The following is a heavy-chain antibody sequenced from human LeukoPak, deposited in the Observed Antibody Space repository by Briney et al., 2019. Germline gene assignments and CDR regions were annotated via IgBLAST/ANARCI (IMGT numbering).Heavy chain of an antibody. CDR2: ISYDGSNK. CDR3: AKVGKTGYSSSWFLIFDY. CDR1: GFTFSNYG. Sequence: PGGSLRLSCAASGFTFSNYGMHWVRQAPGKGLEWVAVISYDGSNKYSGDSVRGRFTISRDNSKNTLYLQMNSLRAEDTAVYCCAKVGKTGYSSSWFLIFDYWGQGTLVTVSS. V-gene: IGHV3-30*18. D-gene: IGHD6-13*01. J-gene: IGHJ4*02.